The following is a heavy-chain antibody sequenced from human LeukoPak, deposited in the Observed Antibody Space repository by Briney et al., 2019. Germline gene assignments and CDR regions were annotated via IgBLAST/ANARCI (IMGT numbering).Heavy chain of an antibody. CDR3: TREDDDDRFDY. CDR2: IKEDGSAQ. D-gene: IGHD3-22*01. Sequence: QPGGCLSLALSLSGSTVSCTGMTWVRQAPGKGLEWVANIKEDGSAQNYVDSVKGRFTISRDNAKNTLYLEMKSLRAEDTAVYYGTREDDDDRFDYWGQGTLVTVSS. V-gene: IGHV3-7*05. CDR1: GSTVSCTG. J-gene: IGHJ4*02.